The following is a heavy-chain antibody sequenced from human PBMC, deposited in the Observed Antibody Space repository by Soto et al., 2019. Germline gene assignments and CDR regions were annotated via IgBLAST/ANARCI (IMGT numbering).Heavy chain of an antibody. Sequence: QVQLVESGGGVVQPGRSLRISCAASGFTFSNYGMHWVRQAPGKGLEWVAVISYDGSNKYHADSVKGRFTISRDNSKNTLYLQMNSLRAEDTAVYYCAKAGFSGSSTYYYHYGLDVWGQGTTVTVSS. CDR2: ISYDGSNK. CDR3: AKAGFSGSSTYYYHYGLDV. V-gene: IGHV3-30*18. J-gene: IGHJ6*02. CDR1: GFTFSNYG. D-gene: IGHD1-26*01.